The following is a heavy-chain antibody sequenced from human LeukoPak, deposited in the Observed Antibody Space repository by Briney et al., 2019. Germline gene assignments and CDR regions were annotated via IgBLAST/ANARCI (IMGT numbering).Heavy chain of an antibody. J-gene: IGHJ3*02. Sequence: PSETLSLTCAVSGGSISSSNWWSWVRQPPGKGLEWIGDIFHSGIFNYNPSLRSRVTISVDKSKNQFSPKLNSVTAADTAVYYCARGPSVDPHDAFHIWGQGTMVTVSS. CDR2: IFHSGIF. D-gene: IGHD4-23*01. V-gene: IGHV4-4*02. CDR1: GGSISSSNW. CDR3: ARGPSVDPHDAFHI.